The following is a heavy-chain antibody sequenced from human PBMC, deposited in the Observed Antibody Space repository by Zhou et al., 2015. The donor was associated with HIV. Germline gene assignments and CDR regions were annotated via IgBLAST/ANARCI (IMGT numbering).Heavy chain of an antibody. V-gene: IGHV1-18*01. Sequence: QLQLVQSGAEVKRPGASVKVSCKTSGYTFTTYRINWVRQAPGQGLEWMGWTIAYNGDTNYAQKFQGRLIMTTDTSTNTAYMELTSLRSDDTAVYYCARGALLDHRTARSSWSGRKSLGPPTYYYNGLTSGARRPRLSSP. D-gene: IGHD6-13*01. CDR1: GYTFTTYR. CDR2: TIAYNGDT. J-gene: IGHJ6*02. CDR3: ARGALLDHRTARSSWSGRKSLGPPTYYYNGLTS.